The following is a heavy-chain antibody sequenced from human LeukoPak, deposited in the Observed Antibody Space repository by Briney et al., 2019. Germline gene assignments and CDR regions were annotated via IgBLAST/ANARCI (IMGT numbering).Heavy chain of an antibody. CDR3: ARGPAYSSGWSLDY. CDR2: ILSSSSYI. D-gene: IGHD6-19*01. Sequence: GRSLRLSCAVAAFTFGSISINWVRPPPGNGLEWVSSILSSSSYIYYADSVKGRFTISRDNAKDSLYLQMNGLRAEDTAVYYCARGPAYSSGWSLDYWGQGTLVTVSS. V-gene: IGHV3-21*01. CDR1: AFTFGSIS. J-gene: IGHJ4*02.